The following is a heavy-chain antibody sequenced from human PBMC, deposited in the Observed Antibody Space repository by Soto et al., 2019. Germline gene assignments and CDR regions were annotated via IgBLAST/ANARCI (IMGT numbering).Heavy chain of an antibody. CDR3: ARATVAAAGTPYYFDY. CDR1: GFTFSSYS. D-gene: IGHD6-13*01. Sequence: LRLSCAASGFTFSSYSMNWVRQAPGKGLEWVSSISSSSSYIYYADSVKGRFTISRDNAKNSLYLQMNSLRAEDTAVYYCARATVAAAGTPYYFDYWGQGTLVTGS. CDR2: ISSSSSYI. J-gene: IGHJ4*02. V-gene: IGHV3-21*01.